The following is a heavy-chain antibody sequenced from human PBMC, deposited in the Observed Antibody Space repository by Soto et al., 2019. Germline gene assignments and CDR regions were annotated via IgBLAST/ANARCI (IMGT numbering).Heavy chain of an antibody. CDR3: ARDKSPYSSGYHDRHFDH. CDR1: GSTFSSYA. CDR2: ISGSGAGT. V-gene: IGHV3-23*01. J-gene: IGHJ4*01. D-gene: IGHD6-19*01. Sequence: PGGSLRLSCTASGSTFSSYAMSWVRQAPGKGLEWVSGISGSGAGTYYADSVRGRFTISRDNSKNVVYLQMNSLRAEDTAVYHSARDKSPYSSGYHDRHFDHWGLGTLVTVSS.